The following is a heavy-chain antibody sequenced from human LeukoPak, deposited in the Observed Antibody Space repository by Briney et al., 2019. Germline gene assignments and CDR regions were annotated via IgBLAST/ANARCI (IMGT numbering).Heavy chain of an antibody. CDR3: ARWAAVAGTPKKGLDY. V-gene: IGHV1-58*01. D-gene: IGHD6-19*01. J-gene: IGHJ4*02. CDR2: IVVGSGST. CDR1: GFTFATSA. Sequence: SVKVSCKASGFTFATSAVQWVRQARGQRLEWIGWIVVGSGSTNYAQKFQERVTVTRDMSTSTVYMGVSSLRSEDTAVYYCARWAAVAGTPKKGLDYWGQGTLVTVSS.